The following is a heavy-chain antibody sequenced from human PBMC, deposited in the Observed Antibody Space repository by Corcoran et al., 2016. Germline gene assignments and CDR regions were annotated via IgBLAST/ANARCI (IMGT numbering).Heavy chain of an antibody. Sequence: EVQLVESGGGLVKPGRSLRLSCTASGFTFGDYAMSWFRQAPGRGLEWVGFIRSKAYGGTTEYAASVTGIFTISRDDSKSIANLQMNSLKTEDKAVYYCTGDFWSGYPGGWFDPWGQGTLFTVSS. V-gene: IGHV3-49*05. J-gene: IGHJ5*02. CDR2: IRSKAYGGTT. D-gene: IGHD3-3*01. CDR1: GFTFGDYA. CDR3: TGDFWSGYPGGWFDP.